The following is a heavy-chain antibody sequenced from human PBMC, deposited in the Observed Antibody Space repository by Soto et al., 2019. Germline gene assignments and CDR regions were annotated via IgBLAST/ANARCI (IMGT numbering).Heavy chain of an antibody. Sequence: QVTLKESGPVLVKATETLTLTCTISGFSLTTGRMGVSWIRQPPGKALEWVAHIFSNNERSYSTSLQSRLSIPDHTAKSPVVLAMSDVDPVVTATYFGARLVADYSWDYYVLDVWGKGTTVTVS. D-gene: IGHD2-15*01. CDR1: GFSLTTGRMG. J-gene: IGHJ6*04. CDR2: IFSNNER. CDR3: ARLVADYSWDYYVLDV. V-gene: IGHV2-26*03.